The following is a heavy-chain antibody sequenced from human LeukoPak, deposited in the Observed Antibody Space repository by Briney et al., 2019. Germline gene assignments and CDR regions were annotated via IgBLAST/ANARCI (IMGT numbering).Heavy chain of an antibody. D-gene: IGHD5-24*01. CDR1: GFTFSSYS. Sequence: GGSLRLSCAASGFTFSSYSMNWVRQAPGKGLEWVSSISGSSSYIYYADSVKGRFTISRDNAKNSLYLQMNSLRAEDTAVYYCARDLRDGYNPRPFDYWGQGTLVTVSS. CDR3: ARDLRDGYNPRPFDY. V-gene: IGHV3-21*01. CDR2: ISGSSSYI. J-gene: IGHJ4*02.